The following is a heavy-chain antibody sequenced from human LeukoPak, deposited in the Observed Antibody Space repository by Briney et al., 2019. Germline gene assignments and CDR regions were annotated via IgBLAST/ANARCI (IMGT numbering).Heavy chain of an antibody. CDR3: ARGQQRYYDSSGNWFDP. J-gene: IGHJ5*02. CDR1: GGSFSGYY. Sequence: SETLSLTCAVYGGSFSGYYWSWIRQPPGKGLEWIGEINHSGSTNYNPSLKSRVTISVDTSKNQFSLKLSSVTAVDTAVYYCARGQQRYYDSSGNWFDPWGQGTLVTVSS. V-gene: IGHV4-34*01. CDR2: INHSGST. D-gene: IGHD3-22*01.